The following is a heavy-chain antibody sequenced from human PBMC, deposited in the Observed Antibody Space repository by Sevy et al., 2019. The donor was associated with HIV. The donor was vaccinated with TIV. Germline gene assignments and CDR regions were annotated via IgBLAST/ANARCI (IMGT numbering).Heavy chain of an antibody. CDR1: DGSITDYY. J-gene: IGHJ6*02. D-gene: IGHD6-19*01. V-gene: IGHV4-59*01. CDR3: ARDTSGYSSGWYPYYHYYGLDV. Sequence: SETLSLTCTVSDGSITDYYWSWIRQPPGKGLEWIAYIHFFGSTKYNPTLKSRVTISMDTSKNQFSLKLSSVTAADTAVYYCARDTSGYSSGWYPYYHYYGLDVWGQRTTVTVSS. CDR2: IHFFGST.